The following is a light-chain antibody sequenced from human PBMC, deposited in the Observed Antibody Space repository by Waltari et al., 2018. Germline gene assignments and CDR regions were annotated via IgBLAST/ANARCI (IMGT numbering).Light chain of an antibody. V-gene: IGKV4-1*01. J-gene: IGKJ1*01. Sequence: DIVMTQSPESLTVSLGERATVNCKSSQSLLYSSKNYLAWYQHKPGQPPKVLIYWASTRESGVPDRFSGSGSGTDFTLTISSLQAEDVVVYYCQQYYSPPQTFGQGTKVEI. CDR1: QSLLYSSKNY. CDR2: WAS. CDR3: QQYYSPPQT.